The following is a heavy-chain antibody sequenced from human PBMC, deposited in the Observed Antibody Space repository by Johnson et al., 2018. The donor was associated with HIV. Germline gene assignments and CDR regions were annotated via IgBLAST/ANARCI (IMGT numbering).Heavy chain of an antibody. D-gene: IGHD1-26*01. V-gene: IGHV3-66*01. Sequence: VQLVESGVDVVQPGMSLRLSYAASGFTFSRENMHWVRQAPGQGLEWVSVIYSGGTTYYADSVKGRFTISRDNSKNTLYLQMSSLRAEDTAVYYCARESASSGRYSGAFDFWGQGTMVTVSS. CDR2: IYSGGTT. CDR1: GFTFSREN. J-gene: IGHJ3*01. CDR3: ARESASSGRYSGAFDF.